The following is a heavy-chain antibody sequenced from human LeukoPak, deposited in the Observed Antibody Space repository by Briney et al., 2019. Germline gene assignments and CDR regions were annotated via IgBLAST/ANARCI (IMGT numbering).Heavy chain of an antibody. CDR2: IYYSGST. D-gene: IGHD3-9*01. CDR3: ARDHYDILTGSDAFDI. J-gene: IGHJ3*02. CDR1: DGSTSGYN. Sequence: SETLSLTCSVSDGSTSGYNWSWIRQPPGKGLEWIGYIYYSGSTNYNPSLKSRVTISVDTSKNQFSLKLSSVTAADTAVYYCARDHYDILTGSDAFDIWGQGTMATVSS. V-gene: IGHV4-59*01.